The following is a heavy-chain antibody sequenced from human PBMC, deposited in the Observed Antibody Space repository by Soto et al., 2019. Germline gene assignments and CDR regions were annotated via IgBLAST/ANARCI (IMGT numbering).Heavy chain of an antibody. CDR2: ISAYNGNT. J-gene: IGHJ4*02. CDR3: ARDWYSSGWHEYYFDY. V-gene: IGHV1-18*01. Sequence: ASVTVSCKASGYTFTSYGIIWVRQAPGQGLEWMGWISAYNGNTNYAQKLQGRVTMTTDTSTSTAYMELRSLRSDDTAVYYCARDWYSSGWHEYYFDYWGQGTLVTVSS. CDR1: GYTFTSYG. D-gene: IGHD6-19*01.